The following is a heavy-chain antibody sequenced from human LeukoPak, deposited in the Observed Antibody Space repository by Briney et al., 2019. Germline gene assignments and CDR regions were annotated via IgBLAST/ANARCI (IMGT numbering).Heavy chain of an antibody. D-gene: IGHD5-18*01. V-gene: IGHV3-48*04. CDR3: AKDRGGYGYGNYFDY. Sequence: GGSLRLSCAASGFTVSSNYMSWVRQAPGKGLEWVSYISSSSTTIHYADSVKGRFTISRDSSKNSLYLQMNSLRAEDTALYYCAKDRGGYGYGNYFDYWGQGTLVTVAS. CDR1: GFTVSSNY. J-gene: IGHJ4*02. CDR2: ISSSSTTI.